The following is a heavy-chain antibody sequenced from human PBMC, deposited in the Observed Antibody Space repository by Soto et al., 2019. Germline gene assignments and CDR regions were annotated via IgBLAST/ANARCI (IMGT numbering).Heavy chain of an antibody. CDR2: ISAYNGNT. J-gene: IGHJ4*02. CDR1: GYTFTNFG. V-gene: IGHV1-18*01. Sequence: QVQLVQSGAEVKKPGASVKVSCKASGYTFTNFGISWVRQAPGQGLEWMGWISAYNGNTNYAQNFQGRVTMTTDTSSSTAYMELRSLRSDVTAGYYCAIGVTPIDYWGQGTLVTVSS. CDR3: AIGVTPIDY. D-gene: IGHD2-21*02.